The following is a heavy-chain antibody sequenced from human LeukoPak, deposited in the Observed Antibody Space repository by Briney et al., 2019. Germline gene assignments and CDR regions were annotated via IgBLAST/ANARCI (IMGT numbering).Heavy chain of an antibody. Sequence: GGSLRLSCAASGFTFSSYEMNWVRHAPGKRGEWRSYISRRGSTIYYADSVKGRFTISRDNAKNSLFLQMNSLRGEDTAVYYCARAPGGSSYGLVDFWGQGTLVTVSS. CDR3: ARAPGGSSYGLVDF. D-gene: IGHD5-18*01. V-gene: IGHV3-48*03. CDR1: GFTFSSYE. J-gene: IGHJ4*02. CDR2: ISRRGSTI.